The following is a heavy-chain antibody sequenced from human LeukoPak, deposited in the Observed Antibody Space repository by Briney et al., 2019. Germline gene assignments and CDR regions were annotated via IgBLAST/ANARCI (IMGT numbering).Heavy chain of an antibody. CDR1: GGSISSSHYY. Sequence: SETLSLTCTVSGGSISSSHYYWGWVRQPPGKGLEWIGEINHSGSTNYNPSLKSRVTISVDTSKNQFSLKLSSVTAADTAVYYCARHYYDSSGYYGADYWGQGTLVTVSS. CDR3: ARHYYDSSGYYGADY. D-gene: IGHD3-22*01. J-gene: IGHJ4*02. V-gene: IGHV4-39*01. CDR2: INHSGST.